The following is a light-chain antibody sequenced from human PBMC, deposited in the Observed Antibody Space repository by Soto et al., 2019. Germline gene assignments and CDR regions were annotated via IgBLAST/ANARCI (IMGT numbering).Light chain of an antibody. CDR2: YVS. CDR3: SSYTSSSTLV. V-gene: IGLV2-14*01. J-gene: IGLJ2*01. CDR1: SSDVGGYNY. Sequence: QSVLTQPASVSGSPGQSITISCTGTSSDVGGYNYVSWYQQHPGKAPQLMIYYVSNRPSGVSNRFSGSKSGNTASLTISGLQAEDEADYYCSSYTSSSTLVFGGGTKLTVL.